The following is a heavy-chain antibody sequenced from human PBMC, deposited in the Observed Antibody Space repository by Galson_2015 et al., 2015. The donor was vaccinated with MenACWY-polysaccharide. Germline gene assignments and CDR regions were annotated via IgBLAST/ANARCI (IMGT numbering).Heavy chain of an antibody. CDR3: ASAHYYGSSGPWENWFDP. CDR1: GYTFTSYY. Sequence: SVKVSCKASGYTFTSYYMHWVRQAPGQGLEWMGIINPSGGSTSYAQKFQGRVTMTRDTSTSTVYMELSSLRSEDTAVYYCASAHYYGSSGPWENWFDPWGQGTLVTVSS. V-gene: IGHV1-46*01. J-gene: IGHJ5*02. CDR2: INPSGGST. D-gene: IGHD3-22*01.